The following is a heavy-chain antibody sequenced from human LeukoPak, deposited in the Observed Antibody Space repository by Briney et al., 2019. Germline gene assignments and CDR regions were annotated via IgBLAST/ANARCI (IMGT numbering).Heavy chain of an antibody. J-gene: IGHJ4*02. CDR2: IYHSGST. V-gene: IGHV4-4*02. Sequence: SETLSLTCAVSGGSISSSNWWSWVRQPPGKGLEWIGEIYHSGSTYYNPSLKSRVTISVDTSKNQFSLKLSSVTAADTAVYYCARRSPYSSYLDYWGQGTLVTVSS. D-gene: IGHD6-13*01. CDR3: ARRSPYSSYLDY. CDR1: GGSISSSNW.